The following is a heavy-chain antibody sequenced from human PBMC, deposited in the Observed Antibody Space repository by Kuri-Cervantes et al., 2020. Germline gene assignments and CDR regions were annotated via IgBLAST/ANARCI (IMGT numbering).Heavy chain of an antibody. CDR2: ISYSGNT. CDR1: GGPVTSRNYY. J-gene: IGHJ6*03. Sequence: SETLSLTCNVSGGPVTSRNYYWSSIRQPPGQGLEWIVYISYSGNTTYNPSLKSRVTISVNMSKRQFSLQMTSVTNADTAVNYCEREAYQNMDVWGKGSTVTVSS. CDR3: EREAYQNMDV. V-gene: IGHV4-61*01. D-gene: IGHD2-2*01.